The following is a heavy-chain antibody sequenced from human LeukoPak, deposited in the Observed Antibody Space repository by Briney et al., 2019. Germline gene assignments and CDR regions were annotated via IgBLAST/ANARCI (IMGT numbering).Heavy chain of an antibody. CDR1: GFTFSSYE. J-gene: IGHJ2*01. CDR3: ARDGYYDSRGYAYWYFDL. V-gene: IGHV3-48*03. Sequence: GGSLRLSCAASGFTFSSYEMDWVRQAPGKGLEWVSYISSSGNTIFYADSVKGRFTISRDNAKNSLYLQMNSLRAEDTAVYYCARDGYYDSRGYAYWYFDLWGRGTLVTVSS. CDR2: ISSSGNTI. D-gene: IGHD3-22*01.